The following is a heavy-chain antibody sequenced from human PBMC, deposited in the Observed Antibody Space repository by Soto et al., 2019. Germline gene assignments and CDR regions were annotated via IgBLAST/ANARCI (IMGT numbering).Heavy chain of an antibody. D-gene: IGHD3-22*01. J-gene: IGHJ4*02. V-gene: IGHV1-69*10. CDR2: IIPILGMA. CDR3: ARRGDYDSSGYHFDY. Sequence: ASVKVSCKASGGTFSSYAISWVRQAPGQGLEWMGGIIPILGMANYAQKFQGRVTITADKSTSTAYMELSSLRSEDTAVYYCARRGDYDSSGYHFDYWGQGTLVTVSS. CDR1: GGTFSSYA.